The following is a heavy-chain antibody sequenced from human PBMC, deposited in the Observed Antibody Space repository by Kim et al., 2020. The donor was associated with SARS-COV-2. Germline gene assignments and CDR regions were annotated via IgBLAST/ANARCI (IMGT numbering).Heavy chain of an antibody. CDR1: GFTFSSYS. J-gene: IGHJ6*02. D-gene: IGHD3-9*01. CDR2: ISSSSSYI. CDR3: ARFQGWPHILTGYYYYYYGMDV. Sequence: GGSLRLSCAASGFTFSSYSMNWVRQAPGKGLEWVSSISSSSSYIYYADSVKGRFTISRDNAKNSLYLQMNSLRAEDTAVYYCARFQGWPHILTGYYYYYYGMDVWGQGTTVTVSS. V-gene: IGHV3-21*01.